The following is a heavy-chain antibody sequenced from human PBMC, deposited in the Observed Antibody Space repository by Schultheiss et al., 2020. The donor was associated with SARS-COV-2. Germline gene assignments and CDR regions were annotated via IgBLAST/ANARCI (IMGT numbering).Heavy chain of an antibody. Sequence: GGSLRLSCAASGFTVSSNYMSWVRQAPGKGLEWVSSISSSGSTIYYADSVKGRFTISRDNAKNSLYLQMNSLRAEDTAVYYCARVLGGSYPYWGQGTLVTVSS. J-gene: IGHJ4*02. CDR1: GFTVSSNY. CDR2: ISSSGSTI. V-gene: IGHV3-11*04. CDR3: ARVLGGSYPY. D-gene: IGHD1-26*01.